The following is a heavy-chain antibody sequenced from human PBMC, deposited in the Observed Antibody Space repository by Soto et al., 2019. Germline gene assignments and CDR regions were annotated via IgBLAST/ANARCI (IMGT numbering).Heavy chain of an antibody. J-gene: IGHJ6*02. Sequence: GGSLRLSCAASGFTFSNYHMVWVRQAPGKGLESISSISASDGRTYYRDSVKGRFIISRDNSKNTLYYQMNSLRVEDTAVYYCARILSMVESYWYGMDVWGQGTTVTVSS. CDR1: GFTFSNYH. V-gene: IGHV3-23*01. CDR3: ARILSMVESYWYGMDV. D-gene: IGHD3-10*01. CDR2: ISASDGRT.